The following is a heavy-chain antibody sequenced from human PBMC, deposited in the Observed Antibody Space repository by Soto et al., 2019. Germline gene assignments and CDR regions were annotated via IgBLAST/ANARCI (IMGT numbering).Heavy chain of an antibody. Sequence: GESRRISCKGSGCTFTRYWISGVRHMPGKGLEWMGRIDPSDSYTNYSPSFRGHVTISADKSISTAYLQWSSLKGSDTAIYYCTDTGPPEYYFDYGHHGTLVTVPP. J-gene: IGHJ4*01. CDR3: TDTGPPEYYFDY. V-gene: IGHV5-10-1*01. D-gene: IGHD3-10*01. CDR2: IDPSDSYT. CDR1: GCTFTRYW.